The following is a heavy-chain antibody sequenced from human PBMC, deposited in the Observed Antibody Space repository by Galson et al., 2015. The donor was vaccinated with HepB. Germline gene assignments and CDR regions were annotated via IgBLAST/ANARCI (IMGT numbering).Heavy chain of an antibody. CDR1: GFTFSSYA. CDR2: ISSNGGST. D-gene: IGHD2-15*01. V-gene: IGHV3-64*01. J-gene: IGHJ4*02. Sequence: SLRLSCAASGFTFSSYAMHWVRQAPGKGLEYVSAISSNGGSTYYANSVKGRFTISRDNSKNTLYLQMGSLRAEDMAVYYCASYSGGTLGYWGQGTLVTVSS. CDR3: ASYSGGTLGY.